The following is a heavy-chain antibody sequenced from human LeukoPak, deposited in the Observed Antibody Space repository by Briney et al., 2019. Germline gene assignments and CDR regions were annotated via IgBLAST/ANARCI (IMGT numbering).Heavy chain of an antibody. CDR2: ISAYNGNI. CDR3: ARVVERYCSSTSCYYFDY. D-gene: IGHD2-2*01. V-gene: IGHV1-18*01. CDR1: GYTFTSYG. Sequence: ASVKVSCKASGYTFTSYGISWVRQAPGQGLEWMGWISAYNGNINYAQKLQGRVTMTTDTSTSTAYMELRSLRSDDTAVYYCARVVERYCSSTSCYYFDYWGQGTLVTVSS. J-gene: IGHJ4*02.